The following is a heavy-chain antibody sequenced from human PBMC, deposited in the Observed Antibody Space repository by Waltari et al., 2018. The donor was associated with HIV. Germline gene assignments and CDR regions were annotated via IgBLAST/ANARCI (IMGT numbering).Heavy chain of an antibody. Sequence: EVQLVESGGGLVQPGGSLKLSCAASGFTFSGSAMPWVCQASGKGLEWVGRIRSKANSYATAYAASVKGRFTISRDDSKNTAYLQMNSLKTEDTAVYYCTTTGIDFDYWGQGTLVTVSS. CDR3: TTTGIDFDY. CDR2: IRSKANSYAT. CDR1: GFTFSGSA. D-gene: IGHD3-10*01. V-gene: IGHV3-73*01. J-gene: IGHJ4*02.